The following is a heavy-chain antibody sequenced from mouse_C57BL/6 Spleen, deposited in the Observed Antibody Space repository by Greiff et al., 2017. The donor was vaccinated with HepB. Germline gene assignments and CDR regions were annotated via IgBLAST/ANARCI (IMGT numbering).Heavy chain of an antibody. CDR1: GFTFSDYG. J-gene: IGHJ3*01. CDR3: ARPGEEAFAY. Sequence: EVMLVESGGGLVKPGGSLKLSCAASGFTFSDYGMHWVRQAPEKGLEWVAYISSGSSTIYYADTVKGRFTISRDNAKNTLFLQMTSLRSEDTAMYYCARPGEEAFAYWGQGTLVTVSA. CDR2: ISSGSSTI. V-gene: IGHV5-17*01.